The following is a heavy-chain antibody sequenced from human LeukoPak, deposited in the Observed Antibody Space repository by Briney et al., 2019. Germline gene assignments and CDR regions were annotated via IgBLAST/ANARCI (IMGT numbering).Heavy chain of an antibody. J-gene: IGHJ4*02. Sequence: GGSLRLSCAASGFTFTSYWMSWVRQAPGKGLEWVANIKHDGSEKYYVDSLKGRFTISRDNAKNSLYLQMNSLRAEDTAVYYCARGPDNYYDTPSDCWGQGTLVTVSS. CDR2: IKHDGSEK. D-gene: IGHD3-22*01. CDR1: GFTFTSYW. V-gene: IGHV3-7*01. CDR3: ARGPDNYYDTPSDC.